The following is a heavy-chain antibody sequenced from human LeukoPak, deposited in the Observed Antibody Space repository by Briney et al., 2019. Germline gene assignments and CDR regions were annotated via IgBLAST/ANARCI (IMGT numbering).Heavy chain of an antibody. V-gene: IGHV3-7*01. CDR2: IKLDGTQK. Sequence: GGSLRLSCAASGFTFSSYWMSWVRQAPGRGLEWVANIKLDGTQKNYIQSVRGRFTISRDNARNFLYLQLSSLRAEDTAVYYCTRDFWTDYWGQGTLVTVSS. J-gene: IGHJ4*02. CDR1: GFTFSSYW. D-gene: IGHD3/OR15-3a*01. CDR3: TRDFWTDY.